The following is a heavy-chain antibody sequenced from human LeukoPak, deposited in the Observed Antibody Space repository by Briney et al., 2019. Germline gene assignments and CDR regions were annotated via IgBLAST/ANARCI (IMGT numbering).Heavy chain of an antibody. CDR1: GGTFSSYA. Sequence: ASVKVSCKASGGTFSSYAISWVRQAPGQGLEWMGRIIPILGIANYAQKFQGRVTITADKSTSTAYMELSSLRSEDTAVYYCARERGDSSGWYYYGMDVWGQGTTVTVSS. J-gene: IGHJ6*02. D-gene: IGHD6-19*01. CDR3: ARERGDSSGWYYYGMDV. V-gene: IGHV1-69*04. CDR2: IIPILGIA.